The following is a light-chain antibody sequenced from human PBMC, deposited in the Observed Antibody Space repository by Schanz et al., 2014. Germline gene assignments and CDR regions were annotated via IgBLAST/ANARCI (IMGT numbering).Light chain of an antibody. V-gene: IGKV4-1*01. J-gene: IGKJ4*01. Sequence: DIVMTQSPDSLAVSLGERATINCKSSQSILYSSNNKNYLAWYQQKPGQPPKLLIYWASTRRSGVPDRFSGSGSGTDFTLTISSLQAEDVAVYYCQQYSGTPYAFGGGTRVEIK. CDR3: QQYSGTPYA. CDR2: WAS. CDR1: QSILYSSNNKNY.